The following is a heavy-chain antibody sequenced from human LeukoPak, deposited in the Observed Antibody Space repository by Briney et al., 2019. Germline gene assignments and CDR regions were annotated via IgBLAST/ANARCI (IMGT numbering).Heavy chain of an antibody. V-gene: IGHV1-8*03. D-gene: IGHD2-21*01. CDR2: MNPNSGNT. J-gene: IGHJ4*02. CDR1: GYTFSAYD. Sequence: ASVKVSCKASGYTFSAYDINWVRQAPGQGLEWMGWMNPNSGNTGHAPRFQGRVTFTRDTSLNTASMQLSSLTSEDTAVYYCTRSGFYCGDYCYFDYWGQGTLVTVSS. CDR3: TRSGFYCGDYCYFDY.